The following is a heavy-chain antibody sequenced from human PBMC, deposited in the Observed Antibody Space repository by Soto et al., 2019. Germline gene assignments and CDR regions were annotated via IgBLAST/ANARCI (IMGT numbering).Heavy chain of an antibody. D-gene: IGHD1-1*01. J-gene: IGHJ4*02. CDR3: ARDARDGYNSIDY. CDR1: GFTLSRHW. V-gene: IGHV3-74*01. CDR2: VNSDGDWT. Sequence: EVQLVEPGGGLVPPGGSLRLSCAASGFTLSRHWMHWVRQVPGKGLVWVSRVNSDGDWTNYADSVKGRFTISRDNAKNTLYLQMNSLRVEDTALYYCARDARDGYNSIDYWGQGTLVTVSS.